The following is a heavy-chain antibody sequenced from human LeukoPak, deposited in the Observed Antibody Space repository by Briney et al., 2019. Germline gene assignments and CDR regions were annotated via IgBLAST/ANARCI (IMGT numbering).Heavy chain of an antibody. CDR1: AFTFSDYY. CDR3: ARGKWQLVPFDY. J-gene: IGHJ4*02. D-gene: IGHD6-13*01. CDR2: ISSSGSTI. V-gene: IGHV3-11*01. Sequence: GGSLRLSCAASAFTFSDYYMSWIRQAPGKGLEWLSYISSSGSTIYYADSVKGRFTISRDNAKNSLYLQMNSLRADDTAVYYCARGKWQLVPFDYWGQGTLVTVSS.